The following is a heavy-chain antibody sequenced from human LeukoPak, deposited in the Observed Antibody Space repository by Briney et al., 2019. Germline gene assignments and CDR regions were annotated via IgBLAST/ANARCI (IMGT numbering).Heavy chain of an antibody. J-gene: IGHJ3*02. V-gene: IGHV1-69*05. D-gene: IGHD6-25*01. CDR1: GGTFSSYA. Sequence: GASVKVSCKASGGTFSSYAISWVRQAPGQGLEWMGGIIPIFGTANYAQKFQGRVTITRDESTSTAYMELSSLRAEDTAVYYCATLYSSGRDDAFDIWGQGTMVTVSS. CDR3: ATLYSSGRDDAFDI. CDR2: IIPIFGTA.